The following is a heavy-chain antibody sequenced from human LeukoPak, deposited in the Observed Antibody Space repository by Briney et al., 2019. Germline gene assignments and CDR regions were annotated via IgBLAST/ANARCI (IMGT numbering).Heavy chain of an antibody. D-gene: IGHD4-17*01. CDR2: ISYIGST. J-gene: IGHJ3*02. CDR1: ADSFSSHY. V-gene: IGHV4-59*11. CDR3: ATYLVTVTKGFDI. Sequence: PSETLSLTCAVSADSFSSHYWTWMRQSPGKGLEWIGYISYIGSTNYNPPLKSRVTISIDTSKNQFSLKLRSVTAADTAVYYCATYLVTVTKGFDIWGQGTMVSVSS.